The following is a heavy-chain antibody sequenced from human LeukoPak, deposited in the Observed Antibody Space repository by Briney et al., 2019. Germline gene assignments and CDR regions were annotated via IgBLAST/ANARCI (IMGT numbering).Heavy chain of an antibody. CDR3: AKDLGSSRPRGDC. D-gene: IGHD6-6*01. V-gene: IGHV4-38-2*02. CDR2: IYHSGST. Sequence: SETLSLTCTVSGHSISSGYYWGWIRQPPGKGLEWIGSIYHSGSTYYNSSLKSRVTISVDKSKNQFSLRLTSVTAADTAVYYCAKDLGSSRPRGDCWGQGTLVTVSS. CDR1: GHSISSGYY. J-gene: IGHJ4*02.